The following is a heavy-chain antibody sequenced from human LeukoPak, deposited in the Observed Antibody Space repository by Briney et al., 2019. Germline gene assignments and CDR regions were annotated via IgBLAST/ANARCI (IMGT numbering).Heavy chain of an antibody. CDR1: GFTFSTYW. Sequence: GGSLRLSCVASGFTFSTYWMHWVRQPPGKGLVWLSRISTDGRSTYYADSVKGRFTISRDNAKNSLYLQMNSLRDEDTAVYYCARDLYFWGQGTLVTVSS. D-gene: IGHD2-15*01. CDR2: ISTDGRST. V-gene: IGHV3-74*01. J-gene: IGHJ4*02. CDR3: ARDLYF.